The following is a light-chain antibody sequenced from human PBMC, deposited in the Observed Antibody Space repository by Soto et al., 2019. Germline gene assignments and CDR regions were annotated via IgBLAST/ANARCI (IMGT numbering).Light chain of an antibody. CDR1: QSISRN. CDR2: AAS. V-gene: IGKV1-39*01. J-gene: IGKJ5*01. Sequence: DIQMTQSPSSLSASVGDRVTITCRASQSISRNLNWEQHKPGKAPKLLIYAASSLQNGVPSRFSGGGSGTEVTLSISSLQPEDFGTYYCQQSYTTASITFGQGTRLEIK. CDR3: QQSYTTASIT.